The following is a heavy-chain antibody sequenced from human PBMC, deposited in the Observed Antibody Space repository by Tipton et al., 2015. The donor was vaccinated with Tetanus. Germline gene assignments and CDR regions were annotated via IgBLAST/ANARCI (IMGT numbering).Heavy chain of an antibody. CDR1: GFVFSSYT. CDR2: ISGSRLTP. CDR3: AKEALGVLNL. V-gene: IGHV3-23*01. J-gene: IGHJ6*04. Sequence: SLRLSCTASGFVFSSYTMNWVRQAPGNGLGWVAAISGSRLTPYYADSVKGRFTISRDNSKNTVSLQLNSLRADDTAIYYCAKEALGVLNLWGKGTTVIVSS. D-gene: IGHD1-14*01.